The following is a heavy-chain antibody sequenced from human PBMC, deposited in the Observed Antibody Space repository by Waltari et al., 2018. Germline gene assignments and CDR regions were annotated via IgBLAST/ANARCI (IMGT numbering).Heavy chain of an antibody. CDR1: AFTLSTSS. CDR3: GKDVYGDYVGGGGGAFDI. Sequence: EAHLVESGGGLVKPGGSVRLSSAASAFTLSTSSINWVRQATGKGVEGVSSISSGSYIYYVDSVKGRFTISRDNAKNSLYVQMNGLRAEDTAVYYCGKDVYGDYVGGGGGAFDIWGQGTMVTVSS. V-gene: IGHV3-21*01. J-gene: IGHJ3*02. D-gene: IGHD4-17*01. CDR2: ISSGSYI.